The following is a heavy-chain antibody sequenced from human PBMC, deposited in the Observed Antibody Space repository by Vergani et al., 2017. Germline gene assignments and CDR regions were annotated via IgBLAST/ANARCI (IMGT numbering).Heavy chain of an antibody. J-gene: IGHJ6*02. CDR3: ARDPLYSTTWPFLRLDMDV. CDR1: GGSISSGSYY. Sequence: QVQLQESGPGLVRPSQTLSLTCTVSGGSISSGSYYWSWFRQPAGKGLEWIGRFYTGGGTSYNPSLKSRVPISVDTSKNQFSLHLSSVTAADTAVYYCARDPLYSTTWPFLRLDMDVWGQGTTVTVSS. V-gene: IGHV4-61*02. CDR2: FYTGGGT. D-gene: IGHD6-13*01.